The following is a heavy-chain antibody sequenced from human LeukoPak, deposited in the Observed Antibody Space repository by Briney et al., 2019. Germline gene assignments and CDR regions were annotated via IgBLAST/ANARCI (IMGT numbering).Heavy chain of an antibody. CDR1: GFTFSSYE. V-gene: IGHV3-48*03. Sequence: GGSLRLSCSASGFTFSSYEMNWVRQAPGKGLEWVSSISSRGGTIYYADSVKGRFTISRDNAKNSLYLQMNSLRAEDTALYYCAKDTAVVAAYLFDYWGQGTLVTVSS. J-gene: IGHJ4*02. CDR3: AKDTAVVAAYLFDY. D-gene: IGHD2-15*01. CDR2: ISSRGGTI.